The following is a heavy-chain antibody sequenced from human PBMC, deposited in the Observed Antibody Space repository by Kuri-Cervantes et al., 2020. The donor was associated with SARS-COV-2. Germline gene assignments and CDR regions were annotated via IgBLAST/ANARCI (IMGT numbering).Heavy chain of an antibody. CDR2: INPSGGST. D-gene: IGHD3-3*01. Sequence: ASVKVFCKASGYTFTSYYMHWVRQAPGQGLEWMGIINPSGGSTSYAQKFQGRVTMTRDTSTSTVYMELSSLRSEDTAVYYCARGPLGSYDFWSGYYHNYDYWGQGTLVTVSS. CDR1: GYTFTSYY. CDR3: ARGPLGSYDFWSGYYHNYDY. J-gene: IGHJ4*02. V-gene: IGHV1-46*01.